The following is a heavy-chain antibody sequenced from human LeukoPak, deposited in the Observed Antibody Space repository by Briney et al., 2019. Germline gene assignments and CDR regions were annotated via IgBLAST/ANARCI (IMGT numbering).Heavy chain of an antibody. CDR2: INSDGSST. V-gene: IGHV3-74*01. Sequence: PGGSLRLSCAASGFTLSSYWMHWVRHARGKGLVWVSRINSDGSSTSYADSVKGRFTISRDNAKNTLYLQMNSLRAEDTAVYYCAREGYSSSWYPYGEYYFDYWGQGTLVTVSS. J-gene: IGHJ4*02. CDR3: AREGYSSSWYPYGEYYFDY. CDR1: GFTLSSYW. D-gene: IGHD6-13*01.